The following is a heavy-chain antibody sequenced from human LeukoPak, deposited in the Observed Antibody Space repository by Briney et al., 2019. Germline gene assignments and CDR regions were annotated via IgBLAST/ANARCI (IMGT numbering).Heavy chain of an antibody. CDR2: VDYRGNT. CDR3: ARVEVGAANRQWYGMDV. J-gene: IGHJ6*02. Sequence: SETLSLTCTISGGSISSYYWSWIRQPPGKGLEWIGYVDYRGNTNYNPSLKSRATISIDTSKSPFSLKLNSVTAADTAVYYCARVEVGAANRQWYGMDVWGQGTTVTVSS. V-gene: IGHV4-59*01. D-gene: IGHD2-15*01. CDR1: GGSISSYY.